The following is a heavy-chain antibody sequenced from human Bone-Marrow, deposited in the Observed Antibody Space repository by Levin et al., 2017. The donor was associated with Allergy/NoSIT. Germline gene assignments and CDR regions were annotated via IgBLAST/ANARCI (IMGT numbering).Heavy chain of an antibody. D-gene: IGHD2/OR15-2a*01. Sequence: GESLKISCAASGFTFSGFAMSWVRQAPGKGLEWVSGLSGSGGSAYYADSVKGRFMISRDNSKNTLDLQMNSLRAEDTGLYYCAKTVQPSSTVYVRSGAFDFWGQGTLVTVSS. CDR2: LSGSGGSA. V-gene: IGHV3-23*01. CDR3: AKTVQPSSTVYVRSGAFDF. J-gene: IGHJ4*02. CDR1: GFTFSGFA.